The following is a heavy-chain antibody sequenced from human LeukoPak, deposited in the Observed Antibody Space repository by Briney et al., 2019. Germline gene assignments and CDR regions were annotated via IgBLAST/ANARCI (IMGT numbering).Heavy chain of an antibody. CDR2: IYYSGST. V-gene: IGHV4-59*01. Sequence: SETLSLTCTVSGGSISSYYWRWIRQPPGKGLEWVGYIYYSGSTNYNPSLKSRVTISVDTSKNQFSLKLSSVTAADTAVYYCATTSSGWYERFDNWGQGTLVTVSS. D-gene: IGHD6-19*01. J-gene: IGHJ4*02. CDR3: ATTSSGWYERFDN. CDR1: GGSISSYY.